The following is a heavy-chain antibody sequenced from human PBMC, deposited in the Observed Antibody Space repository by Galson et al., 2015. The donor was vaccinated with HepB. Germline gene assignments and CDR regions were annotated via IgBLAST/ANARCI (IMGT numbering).Heavy chain of an antibody. D-gene: IGHD1-26*01. CDR1: GFTFSDYY. CDR3: ASTGAYGIPRPDWFDP. CDR2: ISSSDSTI. V-gene: IGHV3-11*01. J-gene: IGHJ5*02. Sequence: SLRLSCAASGFTFSDYYMSWLRQAPGKGLEWVSYISSSDSTIYYADSVKGRFTISRDNAKNSLYLQMNSLRAEDTAVYYCASTGAYGIPRPDWFDPWGQGTLVTVSS.